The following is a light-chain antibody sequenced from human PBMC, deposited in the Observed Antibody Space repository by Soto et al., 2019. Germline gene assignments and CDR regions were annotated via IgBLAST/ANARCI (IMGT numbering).Light chain of an antibody. V-gene: IGLV1-44*01. J-gene: IGLJ3*02. Sequence: QAVVTQPPSASGTPGQRVTIYCSGSNSNIGGHTVNWYQQLPGTAPRLLMYNTYYRPSGVPDRFSGSKSGTSASLAISGLQSEDEADYYCAAWDDSLNGVVFGGGTKLTVL. CDR2: NTY. CDR3: AAWDDSLNGVV. CDR1: NSNIGGHT.